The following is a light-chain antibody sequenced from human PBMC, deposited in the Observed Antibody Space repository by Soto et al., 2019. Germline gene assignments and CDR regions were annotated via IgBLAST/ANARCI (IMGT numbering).Light chain of an antibody. Sequence: QSVLTQPPSVSGAPGQRVTISCTGSSSNIGATYHVHWYQQLPGTAPKLLIYGNSNRPSGVPDRFSGSKSGTSASLAITGLQAEDEADYYCQSYDSSRSGAVFGGGTQLTVL. V-gene: IGLV1-40*01. CDR2: GNS. J-gene: IGLJ3*02. CDR3: QSYDSSRSGAV. CDR1: SSNIGATYH.